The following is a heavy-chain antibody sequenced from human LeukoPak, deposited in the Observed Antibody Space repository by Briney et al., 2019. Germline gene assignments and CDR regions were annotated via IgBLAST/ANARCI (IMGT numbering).Heavy chain of an antibody. J-gene: IGHJ4*02. V-gene: IGHV4-4*02. CDR1: GFTFSAYEM. CDR3: SRESGAFCPFGY. CDR2: ISLSGQT. Sequence: GSLRLSCAASGFTFSAYEMSWVRQPPRQGLEWIGEISLSGQTNFNPSLNGRVTMSLDESRNQLSLTLTSVTAADTAIYYCSRESGAFCPFGYWGQGTLLIVPP. D-gene: IGHD1-26*01.